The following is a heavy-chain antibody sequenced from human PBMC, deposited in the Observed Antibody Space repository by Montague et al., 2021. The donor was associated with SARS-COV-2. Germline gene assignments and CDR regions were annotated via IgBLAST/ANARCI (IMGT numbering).Heavy chain of an antibody. CDR2: ISYTGRT. CDR1: GGSISSPDYY. D-gene: IGHD2-8*01. J-gene: IGHJ4*02. Sequence: SETLSLTCTVSGGSISSPDYYWGWIRQSPGKGLEWIGSISYTGRTYYNPSLRSRVSFSMDTSKNHFSLSLSSVTVADTAVYFCARRLPSYCATNKCYPYYLDGWGQGALVTVTS. V-gene: IGHV4-39*02. CDR3: ARRLPSYCATNKCYPYYLDG.